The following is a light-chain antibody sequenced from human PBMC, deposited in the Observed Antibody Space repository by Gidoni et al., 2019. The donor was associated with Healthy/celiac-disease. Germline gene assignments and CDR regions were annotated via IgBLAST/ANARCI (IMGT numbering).Light chain of an antibody. CDR1: QSISSW. Sequence: DIQMTQAPSTLSASVGDRVTITCRASQSISSWLAWYQQKPGKAPKLLIYDASSLESGGPSRFSGSGSGTEFTLTIRSLQPDDFATYYCQQYNSYSPYTFGQGTKLEIK. V-gene: IGKV1-5*01. J-gene: IGKJ2*01. CDR2: DAS. CDR3: QQYNSYSPYT.